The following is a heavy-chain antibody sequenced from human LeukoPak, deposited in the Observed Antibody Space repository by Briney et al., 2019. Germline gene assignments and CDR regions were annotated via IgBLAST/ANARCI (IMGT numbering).Heavy chain of an antibody. V-gene: IGHV4-39*01. CDR3: ARPRSRVSWFDP. Sequence: SETLSLTCTVSGVSISSSSYYWGWIRQPPGKGLEWIGSIYYSGSTYYNPSLKSRVTISVDTSKNQFSLKLSSVTAADTAVYYCARPRSRVSWFDPWGREPWSPSPQ. CDR1: GVSISSSSYY. CDR2: IYYSGST. J-gene: IGHJ5*02. D-gene: IGHD2-8*01.